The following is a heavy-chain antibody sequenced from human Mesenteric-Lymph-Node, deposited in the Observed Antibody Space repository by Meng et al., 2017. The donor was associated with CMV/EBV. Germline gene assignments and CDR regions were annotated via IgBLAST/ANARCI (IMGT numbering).Heavy chain of an antibody. D-gene: IGHD4-23*01. CDR2: ISHSGST. J-gene: IGHJ4*02. Sequence: QAPPQQWGAGILNPSETRSLTCAVCGWSFSGYYWSWIRQPPGKGLEWIGEISHSGSTNYNPSLKSRVTISVDTSKNQFSLKLSSVTAADTAVYYCARHQRWLKSEGGFNYWGQGTLVTVSS. CDR3: ARHQRWLKSEGGFNY. CDR1: GWSFSGYY. V-gene: IGHV4-34*01.